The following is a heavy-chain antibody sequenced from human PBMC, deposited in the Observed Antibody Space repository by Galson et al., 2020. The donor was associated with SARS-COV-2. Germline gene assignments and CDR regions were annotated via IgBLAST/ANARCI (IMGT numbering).Heavy chain of an antibody. CDR1: GGSFSGYY. CDR2: INHSGST. Sequence: SETLSLTCAVYGGSFSGYYWSWIRQPPGKGLEWIGEINHSGSTNYNPSLKSRVTISVDTSKNQFSLKLSSVTAADTAVYYCARGDRREEWFYYYYYMDVWGKGTTVTVSS. CDR3: ARGDRREEWFYYYYYMDV. J-gene: IGHJ6*03. D-gene: IGHD3-3*01. V-gene: IGHV4-34*01.